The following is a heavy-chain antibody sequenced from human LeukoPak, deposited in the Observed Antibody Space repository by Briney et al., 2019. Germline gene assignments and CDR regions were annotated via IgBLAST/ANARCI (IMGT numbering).Heavy chain of an antibody. CDR2: ISASSNTM. J-gene: IGHJ4*02. Sequence: PGGSLRLSCAASGFTFSTYTMNWVRQAPGKGLEWVSYISASSNTMYYADFVKGRFTISRDNAKNSLYLQMNSLRDEDTAVYYCARDRIETPRASYYWGQGTLVTVSS. CDR3: ARDRIETPRASYY. CDR1: GFTFSTYT. D-gene: IGHD3-10*01. V-gene: IGHV3-48*02.